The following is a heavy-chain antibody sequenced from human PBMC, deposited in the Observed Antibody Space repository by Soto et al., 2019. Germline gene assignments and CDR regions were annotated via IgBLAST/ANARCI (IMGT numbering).Heavy chain of an antibody. Sequence: ASVKVSCKASGYTFTGYYMHWVRQAPGQGLEWMGWINPNSGGTNYAQKFQGWVTMTRDTSISTAYMELSRLRSDDTAVYYCARDFSHGTPLPQNWFDPWGQGTLVTVS. D-gene: IGHD1-1*01. CDR3: ARDFSHGTPLPQNWFDP. CDR2: INPNSGGT. V-gene: IGHV1-2*04. CDR1: GYTFTGYY. J-gene: IGHJ5*02.